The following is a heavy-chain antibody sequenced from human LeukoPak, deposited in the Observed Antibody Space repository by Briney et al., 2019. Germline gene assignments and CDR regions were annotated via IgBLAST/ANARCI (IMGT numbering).Heavy chain of an antibody. CDR3: ARERGGATPNWFDP. V-gene: IGHV1-18*01. D-gene: IGHD1-26*01. J-gene: IGHJ5*02. Sequence: GASVKVSCKASGYTFTSYGISWVRPAPGQGLEWMGWISAYNGNTNYAQKLQGRVTMTTDTSTSTAYMELRSLRSDDTAVYYCARERGGATPNWFDPWGQGTLVTVSS. CDR1: GYTFTSYG. CDR2: ISAYNGNT.